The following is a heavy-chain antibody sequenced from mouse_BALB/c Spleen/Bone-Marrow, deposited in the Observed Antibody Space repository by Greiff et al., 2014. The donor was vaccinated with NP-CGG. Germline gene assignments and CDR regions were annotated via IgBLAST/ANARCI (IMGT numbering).Heavy chain of an antibody. J-gene: IGHJ2*01. Sequence: QSGPGLVKPSQSLSLTCTVTGYSITSDYAWNWIRQFPENKLEWMGYISYSGSTSYNPSLKSRISITRDTSKNQFFLQLNSVTTEDTATYYCVRGAYYGTGYFDYWGQGTTLTVSS. CDR3: VRGAYYGTGYFDY. D-gene: IGHD1-1*01. CDR2: ISYSGST. V-gene: IGHV3-2*02. CDR1: GYSITSDYA.